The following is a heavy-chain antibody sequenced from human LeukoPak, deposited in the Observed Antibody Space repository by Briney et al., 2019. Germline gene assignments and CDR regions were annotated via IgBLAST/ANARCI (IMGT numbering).Heavy chain of an antibody. Sequence: GESLKISCKGSGYSFTSYWIGWVRQMPGKGLEWMGIIYPGDSDTRYSPSFQGQVTISADKSISTAYLQWSSLKASDTAMYYCARLEYYDILTGYWFHKGFDPWGQGTLVTVSS. CDR2: IYPGDSDT. V-gene: IGHV5-51*01. J-gene: IGHJ5*02. D-gene: IGHD3-9*01. CDR3: ARLEYYDILTGYWFHKGFDP. CDR1: GYSFTSYW.